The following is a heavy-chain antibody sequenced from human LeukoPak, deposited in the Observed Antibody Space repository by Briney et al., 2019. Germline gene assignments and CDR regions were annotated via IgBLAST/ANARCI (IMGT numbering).Heavy chain of an antibody. CDR2: ISYDGSKK. CDR3: ASDADYADSRYYFDY. Sequence: GGSLRLSCAVSGFTFSSYGMHRVRQAPGKGLEWVAVISYDGSKKYYAASVKGRFTISRDNSENTLYLQMNSLRAEDTAVYYCASDADYADSRYYFDYWGQGTLVTVSS. D-gene: IGHD4-17*01. J-gene: IGHJ4*02. CDR1: GFTFSSYG. V-gene: IGHV3-30*03.